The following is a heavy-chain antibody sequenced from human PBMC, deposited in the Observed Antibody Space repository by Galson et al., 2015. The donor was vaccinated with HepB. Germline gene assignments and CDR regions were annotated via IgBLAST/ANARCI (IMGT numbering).Heavy chain of an antibody. CDR3: AKAQGDDYGDSFLFDY. D-gene: IGHD4-17*01. V-gene: IGHV3-30*18. CDR2: ISYDGSNK. Sequence: SLRLSCAASGFTFSSYGMHWVRQAPGKGLEWVAVISYDGSNKYYADSAKGRFTISRDNSKNTLYLQMNSLRAEDTAVYYCAKAQGDDYGDSFLFDYWGQGTLVTVSS. J-gene: IGHJ4*02. CDR1: GFTFSSYG.